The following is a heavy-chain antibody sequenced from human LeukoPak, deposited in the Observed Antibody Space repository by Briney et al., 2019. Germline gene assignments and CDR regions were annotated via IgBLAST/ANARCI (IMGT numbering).Heavy chain of an antibody. CDR2: ISSSSSYI. J-gene: IGHJ4*02. CDR1: GVTFSSYS. CDR3: ARASWFGELLPDY. V-gene: IGHV3-21*01. Sequence: GGSLRLSCAASGVTFSSYSMNWVRQAPGKGLEWVSSISSSSSYIYYADSVKGRFTISRDNAKNSLYLQMNSLRAEDTAVYYCARASWFGELLPDYWGQGTLVTVSS. D-gene: IGHD3-10*01.